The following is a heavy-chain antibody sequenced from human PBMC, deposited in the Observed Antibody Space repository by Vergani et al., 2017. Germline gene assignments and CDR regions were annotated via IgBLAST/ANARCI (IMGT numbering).Heavy chain of an antibody. D-gene: IGHD3-10*01. CDR1: GFTFDDYA. V-gene: IGHV3-9*01. CDR3: AKGECVLLWFGYYMDV. CDR2: FRWNSGSI. Sequence: EVQLVESGGGLVQPGRSLRLSCAASGFTFDDYAMHWVRQAPGKGLEWVSGFRWNSGSIGYADSVKGRFTLSRDNAKNSLYLQMNRLRAEDTALYYCAKGECVLLWFGYYMDVWGKGTTVTVSS. J-gene: IGHJ6*03.